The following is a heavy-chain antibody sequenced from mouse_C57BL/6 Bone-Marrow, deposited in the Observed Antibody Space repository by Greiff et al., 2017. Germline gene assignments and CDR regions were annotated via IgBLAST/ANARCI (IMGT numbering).Heavy chain of an antibody. Sequence: EVKLVESGPGLVKPSQSLSLTCSVTGYSITSGYYWNWIRQFPGNKLEWMGYISYDGSNNYNPSLKNRISITRDTSKNQFFLKLNSVTTEDTATYYCAKGFYYGNYAWFAYWGQGTLVTVSA. V-gene: IGHV3-6*01. D-gene: IGHD2-1*01. CDR1: GYSITSGYY. CDR2: ISYDGSN. CDR3: AKGFYYGNYAWFAY. J-gene: IGHJ3*01.